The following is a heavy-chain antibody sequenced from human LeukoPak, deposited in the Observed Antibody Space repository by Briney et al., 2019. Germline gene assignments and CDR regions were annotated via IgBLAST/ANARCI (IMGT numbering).Heavy chain of an antibody. CDR2: IPYDGSDK. V-gene: IGHV3-30*02. CDR1: GFSFSNYG. CDR3: ATISPPDHDVFDV. D-gene: IGHD1-14*01. Sequence: GGSLRLSCAAAGFSFSNYGMNWVRQAPGKGLEWVAFIPYDGSDKYYADSVKGRFTISRDNSKNTLYLQMSSLRTEDTALYYCATISPPDHDVFDVWGQGTMVTVSS. J-gene: IGHJ3*01.